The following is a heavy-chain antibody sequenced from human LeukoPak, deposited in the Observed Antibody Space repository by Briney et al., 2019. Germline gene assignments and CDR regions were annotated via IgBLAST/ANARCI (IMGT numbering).Heavy chain of an antibody. CDR1: GFTFSSYG. CDR2: IRYDGSNK. Sequence: PGGSLRLSCAASGFTFSSYGMHWVRQAPGKGLEWVAFIRYDGSNKYYADSVKGRFTISRDNSKNTLYLQMNSLRAEDTAVYYCAKEARVAAAAYYMDVWGKGTTVTVSS. V-gene: IGHV3-30*02. CDR3: AKEARVAAAAYYMDV. J-gene: IGHJ6*03. D-gene: IGHD6-13*01.